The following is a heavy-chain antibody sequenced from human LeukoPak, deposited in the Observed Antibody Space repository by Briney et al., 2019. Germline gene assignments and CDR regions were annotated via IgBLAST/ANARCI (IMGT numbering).Heavy chain of an antibody. J-gene: IGHJ4*02. CDR2: ISSSSSYI. CDR3: ARVGPSSSLDY. Sequence: AGGSLRLSCAASEFTFFTYSMSWVRQAPGKGLEWVSSISSSSSYIYYADSVKGRFTISRDNAKNSLYLQMNSLRAEDTAVYYCARVGPSSSLDYWGQGTLVTVSS. D-gene: IGHD6-13*01. V-gene: IGHV3-21*01. CDR1: EFTFFTYS.